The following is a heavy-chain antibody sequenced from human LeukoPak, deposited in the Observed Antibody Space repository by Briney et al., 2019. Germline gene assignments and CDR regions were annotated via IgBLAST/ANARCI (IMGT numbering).Heavy chain of an antibody. V-gene: IGHV3-9*01. CDR1: GFTFDDYA. D-gene: IGHD6-19*01. CDR3: VKDQREAYGSGWSRDFDY. CDR2: ISWNSGSI. J-gene: IGHJ4*02. Sequence: LRLSCAASGFTFDDYAMHWVRQAPGKGLEWVSGISWNSGSIGYADSVKGRFTISRDNSKNTLYLQLNSLRAEDTAVYYCVKDQREAYGSGWSRDFDYWGQGTLVTVSS.